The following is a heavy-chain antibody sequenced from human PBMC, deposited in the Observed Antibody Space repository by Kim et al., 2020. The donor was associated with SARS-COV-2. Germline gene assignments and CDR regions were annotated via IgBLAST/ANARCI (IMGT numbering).Heavy chain of an antibody. CDR3: AKDRGLRYFDWLLDAFDI. J-gene: IGHJ3*02. CDR1: GFTFSFYG. V-gene: IGHV3-33*06. D-gene: IGHD3-9*01. CDR2: IWYDGSNK. Sequence: PGGSLRLSCAASGFTFSFYGMHWVRQAPGKGLEWVAVIWYDGSNKYYADSVKGRFTISRDNSKNTLYLQMNSLRAEDTAVYYCAKDRGLRYFDWLLDAFDIWGQGTMVTVSS.